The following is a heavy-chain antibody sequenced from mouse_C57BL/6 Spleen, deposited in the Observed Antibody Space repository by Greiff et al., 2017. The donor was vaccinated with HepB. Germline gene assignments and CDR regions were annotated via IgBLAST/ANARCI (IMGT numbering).Heavy chain of an antibody. D-gene: IGHD4-1*01. V-gene: IGHV1-59*01. J-gene: IGHJ4*01. CDR2: NDPSDSYT. CDR1: GYTFTSYW. CDR3: AREGLGYAMDY. Sequence: QVQLQQPGAELVRPGTSVKLSCKASGYTFTSYWMHWVKQRPGQGLEWIGVNDPSDSYTNYNQKFKGKATLTVDTSSSTAYMQLSSLTSEDSAVYYCAREGLGYAMDYWGQGTSVTVSS.